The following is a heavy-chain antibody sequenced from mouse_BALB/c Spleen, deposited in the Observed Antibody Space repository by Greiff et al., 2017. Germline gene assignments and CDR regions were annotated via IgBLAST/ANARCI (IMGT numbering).Heavy chain of an antibody. D-gene: IGHD2-1*01. Sequence: EVKVVESGGGLVKPGGSLKLSCAASGFTFSSYTMSWVRQTPEKRLEWVATISSGGSYTYYPDSVKGRFTISRDNAKNTLYLQMSSLKSEDTAMYYCTSQGYGNSGYFDVWGAGTTVTGSS. CDR1: GFTFSSYT. CDR2: ISSGGSYT. J-gene: IGHJ1*01. CDR3: TSQGYGNSGYFDV. V-gene: IGHV5-6-4*01.